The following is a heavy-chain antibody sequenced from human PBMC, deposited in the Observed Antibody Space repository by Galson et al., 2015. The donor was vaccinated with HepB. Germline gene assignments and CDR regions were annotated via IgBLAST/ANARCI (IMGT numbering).Heavy chain of an antibody. CDR1: GFTFSNFW. CDR2: IDEYGTSA. Sequence: SLRLSCAASGFTFSNFWMHWVRQTPGKGLMWVSRIDEYGTSATYADSVKGRFTTSRDNSKSTMYLQMNSLGAEDTAVYYCARHYDQGGMDVWGQGTAVTVSS. J-gene: IGHJ6*02. CDR3: ARHYDQGGMDV. V-gene: IGHV3-74*03. D-gene: IGHD3-22*01.